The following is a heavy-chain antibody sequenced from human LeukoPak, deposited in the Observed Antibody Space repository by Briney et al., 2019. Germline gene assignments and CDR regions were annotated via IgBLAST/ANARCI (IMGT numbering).Heavy chain of an antibody. CDR3: AGGEFGVYSYGIYYYYYYMDV. CDR2: IYYSGST. J-gene: IGHJ6*03. CDR1: GGSISSYY. V-gene: IGHV4-59*01. Sequence: SETLSLTCTVSGGSISSYYWSWIRQPPGKGLEWIGYIYYSGSTNYNPSLKSRVTISVDTSKNQFSLKLSSVTAADTAVYYCAGGEFGVYSYGIYYYYYYMDVWGKGTTVTVSS. D-gene: IGHD5-18*01.